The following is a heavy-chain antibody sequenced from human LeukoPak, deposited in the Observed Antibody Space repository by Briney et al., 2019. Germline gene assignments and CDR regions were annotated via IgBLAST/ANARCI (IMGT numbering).Heavy chain of an antibody. CDR1: GYTFNRYG. Sequence: ASVKVSCKASGYTFNRYGMNWVRQAPGQGLEWMGWINPNSGGTNYAQKFQGRVTMTRDTSISTAYMELSRLRSDDTAVYYCARSSGGFDYWGQGTLVTVSS. J-gene: IGHJ4*02. CDR2: INPNSGGT. CDR3: ARSSGGFDY. V-gene: IGHV1-2*02. D-gene: IGHD3-10*01.